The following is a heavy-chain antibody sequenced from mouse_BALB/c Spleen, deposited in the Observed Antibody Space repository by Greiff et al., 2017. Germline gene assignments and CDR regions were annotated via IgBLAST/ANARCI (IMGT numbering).Heavy chain of an antibody. CDR1: GFNIKDTY. Sequence: EVKLVESGAELVKPGASVKLSCTASGFNIKDTYMHWVKQRPEQGLEWIGRIDPANGNTKYDPKFQGKATITADTSSNTAYLQLSSLTSEDTAVYYCGGGRGYWGQGTLVTVSA. D-gene: IGHD1-1*02. V-gene: IGHV14-3*02. J-gene: IGHJ3*01. CDR3: GGGRGY. CDR2: IDPANGNT.